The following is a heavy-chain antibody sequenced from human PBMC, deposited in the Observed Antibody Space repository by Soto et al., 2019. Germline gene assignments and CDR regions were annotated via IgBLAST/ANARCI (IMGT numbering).Heavy chain of an antibody. CDR2: IWYDGSNK. CDR3: ARDSTVTTGFYYYYMDV. J-gene: IGHJ6*03. V-gene: IGHV3-33*01. CDR1: GFTFSSYG. Sequence: GGSLRLSCAASGFTFSSYGMHWVRQAPGKGLEWVAVIWYDGSNKYYADSVKGRFTISRDNSKNTLYLQMNSLRAEDTAVYYCARDSTVTTGFYYYYMDVWGKGTTVTVSS. D-gene: IGHD4-17*01.